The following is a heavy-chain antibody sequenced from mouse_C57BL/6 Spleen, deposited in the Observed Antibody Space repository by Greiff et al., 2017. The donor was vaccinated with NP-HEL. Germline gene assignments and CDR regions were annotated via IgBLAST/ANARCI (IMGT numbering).Heavy chain of an antibody. Sequence: QVQLQQSGAELVRPGTSVKVSCKASGYAFTNYLIEWVKQRPGQGLEWIGVINPGSGGTNYNEKFKGKVTLTADKSSSTAYMQLSSLTSEDSAVYFCARSRSTWAYFDYWGQGTTLTVSS. V-gene: IGHV1-54*01. CDR1: GYAFTNYL. J-gene: IGHJ2*01. D-gene: IGHD3-1*01. CDR3: ARSRSTWAYFDY. CDR2: INPGSGGT.